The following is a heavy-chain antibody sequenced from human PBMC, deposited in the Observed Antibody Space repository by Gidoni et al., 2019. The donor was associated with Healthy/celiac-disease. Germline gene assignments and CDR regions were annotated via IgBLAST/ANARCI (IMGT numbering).Heavy chain of an antibody. CDR3: ASPMVYYYYGMDV. CDR2: ISGDGGST. CDR1: GFTFDDYA. Sequence: DVQLVESGGGVVQPGGSLRLPCAASGFTFDDYAMHWVRQAPGKGLEWVSLISGDGGSTYYADSVKGRFTISRDNSKNSLYLQMNSLRTEDTALYYCASPMVYYYYGMDVWGQGTTVTVSS. V-gene: IGHV3-43*02. D-gene: IGHD3-10*01. J-gene: IGHJ6*02.